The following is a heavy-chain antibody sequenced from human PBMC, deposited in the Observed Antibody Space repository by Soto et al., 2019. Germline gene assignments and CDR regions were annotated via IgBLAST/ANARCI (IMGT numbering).Heavy chain of an antibody. CDR3: ARRRHLREYYGSGSYFAPHGTDNYHYYYYMDV. Sequence: SETLSLTCTGSGGSIRSYDWSWIRQPPGKGLEWIGYSYYRGSTNYNPSLKSRVTISVDTSKNQFSLKLSSVTAADTAVYYCARRRHLREYYGSGSYFAPHGTDNYHYYYYMDVRGKGTTVT. D-gene: IGHD3-10*01. CDR1: GGSIRSYD. CDR2: SYYRGST. J-gene: IGHJ6*03. V-gene: IGHV4-59*01.